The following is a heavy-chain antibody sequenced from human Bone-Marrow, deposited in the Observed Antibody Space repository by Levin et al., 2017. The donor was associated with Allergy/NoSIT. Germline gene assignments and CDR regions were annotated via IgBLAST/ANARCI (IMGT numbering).Heavy chain of an antibody. CDR3: ARVAARPVAGLDY. CDR1: GFTFSSYW. D-gene: IGHD6-19*01. Sequence: PGGSLRLSCAASGFTFSSYWMHWVRQGPGKGLVWVSRINSDGSGTRYADSVKGRFTISRDNAKNTLYLQMNSLRAEDTAVYYCARVAARPVAGLDYWGQGTLVTVSS. J-gene: IGHJ4*02. CDR2: INSDGSGT. V-gene: IGHV3-74*01.